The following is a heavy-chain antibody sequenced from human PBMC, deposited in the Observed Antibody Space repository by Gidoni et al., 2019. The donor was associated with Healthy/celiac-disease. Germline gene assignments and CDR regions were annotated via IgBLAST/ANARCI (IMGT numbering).Heavy chain of an antibody. Sequence: EVQLVESGGGLVQPGRSLRLSCAASAFTFDDYAMHWVRQAPGKGLEWVSGSSWNSGSIGYADSVKGRFTISRDNAKNSLYLQMNSLRAEDTALYYCAKDTQRGAIDYWGQGTLVTVSS. CDR2: SSWNSGSI. CDR3: AKDTQRGAIDY. CDR1: AFTFDDYA. J-gene: IGHJ4*02. V-gene: IGHV3-9*01. D-gene: IGHD1-26*01.